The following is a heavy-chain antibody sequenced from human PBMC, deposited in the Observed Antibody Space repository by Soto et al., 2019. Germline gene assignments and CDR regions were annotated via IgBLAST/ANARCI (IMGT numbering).Heavy chain of an antibody. CDR2: IYHSGST. V-gene: IGHV4-30-2*01. J-gene: IGHJ6*02. Sequence: SETLSLTCAVSGGSISSGGYSWSWIRQPPGKGLEWIGYIYHSGSTYYNPSLKSRVTISVDRSKNQFSLKLSSVTAADTAMYYCARRRGFPYYYGMDVWGQGTMVTVSS. CDR1: GGSISSGGYS. CDR3: ARRRGFPYYYGMDV. D-gene: IGHD5-12*01.